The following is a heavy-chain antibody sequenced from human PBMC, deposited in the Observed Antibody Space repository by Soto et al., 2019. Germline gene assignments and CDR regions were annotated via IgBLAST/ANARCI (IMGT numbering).Heavy chain of an antibody. Sequence: ESLKISCRTSGYRFTSYWIAWVRQMPGKGLEWMGIIFPSDSDTRYSPSFQGQVTISADRSTSTVFLQWASLKASDTAVYFCARKDKSGYFNWFDPWGQGTLVTVSS. CDR1: GYRFTSYW. D-gene: IGHD3-22*01. CDR3: ARKDKSGYFNWFDP. CDR2: IFPSDSDT. V-gene: IGHV5-51*01. J-gene: IGHJ5*02.